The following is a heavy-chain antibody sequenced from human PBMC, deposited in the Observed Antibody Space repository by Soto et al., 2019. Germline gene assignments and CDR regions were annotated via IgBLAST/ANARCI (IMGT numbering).Heavy chain of an antibody. D-gene: IGHD2-2*01. V-gene: IGHV3-23*01. Sequence: PGGSLRLSCAASGFSFGAYAMTWFRQAPGKGLEWVSVISGAGGNTYYADSVKGRFTVSRDNSKKMLYLEMNSLRVEDTAIYYCAKDPVPQLLPSWWFDPWGQGTRVTVSS. CDR1: GFSFGAYA. CDR3: AKDPVPQLLPSWWFDP. CDR2: ISGAGGNT. J-gene: IGHJ5*02.